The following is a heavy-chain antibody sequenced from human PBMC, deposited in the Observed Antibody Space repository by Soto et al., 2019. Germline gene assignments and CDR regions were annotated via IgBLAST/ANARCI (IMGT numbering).Heavy chain of an antibody. CDR3: ARAVGPYDY. V-gene: IGHV3-33*01. Sequence: QVKLVESGGGVVQPGRSLRLSCAASGFAFSTYGIHWVRQAPGKGLEWVAVIWYDGSNKYYADSVQGRFPISRDNSKNTLYLQMESLSAEDTAVYYCARAVGPYDYWGQGTLVTVSS. CDR1: GFAFSTYG. J-gene: IGHJ1*01. D-gene: IGHD3-16*01. CDR2: IWYDGSNK.